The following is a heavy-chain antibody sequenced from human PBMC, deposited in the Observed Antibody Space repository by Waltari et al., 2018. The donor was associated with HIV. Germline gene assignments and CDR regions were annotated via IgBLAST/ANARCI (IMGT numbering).Heavy chain of an antibody. V-gene: IGHV4-61*02. CDR1: GGSITSGRYY. CDR3: ARGLDILTGYYHWFSDL. D-gene: IGHD3-9*01. CDR2: VYLSGSA. J-gene: IGHJ2*01. Sequence: QVQLQESGPGLVKPSQNLSPTCTVSGGSITSGRYYLSWIRQPGGKGLEWIGRVYLSGSANYNPSLRSRVTMSLDTSKNQFSLKLSSVTAADTAVYYCARGLDILTGYYHWFSDLWGRGTLVTVSS.